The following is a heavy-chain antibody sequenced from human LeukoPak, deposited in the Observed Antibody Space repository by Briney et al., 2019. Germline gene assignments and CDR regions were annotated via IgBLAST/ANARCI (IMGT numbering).Heavy chain of an antibody. Sequence: SETLSLTCPVSGGSISSSSYYWGWIRQPPGKGLEWIGSIYYSGSTYYNPSLKSRVTISVDTSKNQFSLKLSSVTAADTAVYYCAIRSYSGYDYVYWGQGTLVTVSS. CDR3: AIRSYSGYDYVY. D-gene: IGHD5-12*01. J-gene: IGHJ4*02. CDR2: IYYSGST. V-gene: IGHV4-39*01. CDR1: GGSISSSSYY.